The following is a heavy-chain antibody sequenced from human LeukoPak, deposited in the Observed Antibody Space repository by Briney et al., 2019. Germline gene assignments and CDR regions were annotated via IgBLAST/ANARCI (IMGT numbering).Heavy chain of an antibody. Sequence: GALRLSCAASGFTFSSYGMHWVRQAPGKGLEWVAVIWYDGSNKYYADSVKGRFTISRDNSKNTLYLQMNSLRAEDTAVYYCAKDGVVVPTYYFDYWGQGTLVTVSS. CDR2: IWYDGSNK. CDR3: AKDGVVVPTYYFDY. V-gene: IGHV3-33*06. CDR1: GFTFSSYG. J-gene: IGHJ4*02. D-gene: IGHD2-2*01.